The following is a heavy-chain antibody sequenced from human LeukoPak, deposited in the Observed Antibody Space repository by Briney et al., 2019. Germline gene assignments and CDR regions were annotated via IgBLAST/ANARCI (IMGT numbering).Heavy chain of an antibody. CDR2: IWYDGSKK. Sequence: GGSLRLSCAASGFTFSSYGMHWVRQAPGKGLEWVALIWYDGSKKYYADSVKGRFTISRDNSKNTLYLQMNTLRAEDTAIYYCAKDRGGYCSGDRCYYYYNYMDVWGKGTTVTVSS. J-gene: IGHJ6*03. D-gene: IGHD2-15*01. CDR3: AKDRGGYCSGDRCYYYYNYMDV. CDR1: GFTFSSYG. V-gene: IGHV3-30*02.